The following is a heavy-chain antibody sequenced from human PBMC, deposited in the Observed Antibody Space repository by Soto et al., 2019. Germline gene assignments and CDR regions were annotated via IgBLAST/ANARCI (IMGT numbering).Heavy chain of an antibody. CDR2: IWYDGSNK. D-gene: IGHD6-19*01. CDR3: ARGGQGLAPYALDV. V-gene: IGHV3-33*01. CDR1: GFTFSGHA. J-gene: IGHJ6*02. Sequence: QVQLVESGGGVAQPGRSLRLSCTVSGFTFSGHAMHWVRQAPGKGLEWVTQIWYDGSNKYYAESVKGRFTISRDNSKNTLYIQKNSLRVEDTAVYYCARGGQGLAPYALDVWGQGTSVTVSS.